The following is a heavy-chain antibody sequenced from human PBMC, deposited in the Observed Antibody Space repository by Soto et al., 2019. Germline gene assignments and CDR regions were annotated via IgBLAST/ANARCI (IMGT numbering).Heavy chain of an antibody. Sequence: PSETLSLTCTVSGGSISSSSYYWGWIRQPPGKGLEWIGSIYYSGSTYYNPSPKSRVTISVDTSKNQSSLKLSSVTAADTAVYYCARQTKRGTNWFDPWGQGTLVTVSS. V-gene: IGHV4-39*01. CDR1: GGSISSSSYY. D-gene: IGHD3-16*01. CDR3: ARQTKRGTNWFDP. CDR2: IYYSGST. J-gene: IGHJ5*02.